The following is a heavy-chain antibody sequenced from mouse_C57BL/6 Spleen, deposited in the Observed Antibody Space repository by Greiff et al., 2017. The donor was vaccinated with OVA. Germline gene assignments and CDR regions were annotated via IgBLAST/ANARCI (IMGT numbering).Heavy chain of an antibody. CDR2: ISSGSSTI. J-gene: IGHJ4*01. V-gene: IGHV5-17*01. CDR3: ATYYGSRDYYAMDY. CDR1: GFTFSDYG. Sequence: EVNLVESGGGLVKPGGSLKLSCAASGFTFSDYGMHWVRQAPEKGLEWVAYISSGSSTIYYADTVKGRFTISRDNAKNTLFLQMTSLRSEDTAMYYCATYYGSRDYYAMDYWGQGTSVTVSS. D-gene: IGHD1-1*01.